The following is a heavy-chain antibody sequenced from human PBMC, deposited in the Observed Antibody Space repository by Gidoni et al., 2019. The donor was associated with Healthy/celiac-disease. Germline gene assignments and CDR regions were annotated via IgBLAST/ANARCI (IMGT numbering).Heavy chain of an antibody. CDR2: IKQDGSEK. D-gene: IGHD1-1*01. Sequence: EVQLVESGGGLVQPGGSLRLSCAASGFTFSSYWMGWVRQAPGKGLEWVANIKQDGSEKYYVDSVKGRFTISRDNAKNSLYLQMNSLRAEDTAVYYCARENWNGYYYGMDVWGQGTTVTVSS. J-gene: IGHJ6*02. V-gene: IGHV3-7*01. CDR3: ARENWNGYYYGMDV. CDR1: GFTFSSYW.